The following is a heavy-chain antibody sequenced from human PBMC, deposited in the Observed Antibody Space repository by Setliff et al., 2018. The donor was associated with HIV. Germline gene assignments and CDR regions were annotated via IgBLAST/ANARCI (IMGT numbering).Heavy chain of an antibody. D-gene: IGHD2-15*01. Sequence: PGGSLRLSCAASDFTLSTADVNWVRQAPGKGLEWISGIIGGFAYFANSVRGRFSLSKDDSKDTLYLQMTSLKVDDTAIYYCAKDLSVRGSGLKGVLDVWGRGTMVTVSS. J-gene: IGHJ3*01. CDR3: AKDLSVRGSGLKGVLDV. CDR2: IIGGFA. CDR1: DFTLSTAD. V-gene: IGHV3-53*01.